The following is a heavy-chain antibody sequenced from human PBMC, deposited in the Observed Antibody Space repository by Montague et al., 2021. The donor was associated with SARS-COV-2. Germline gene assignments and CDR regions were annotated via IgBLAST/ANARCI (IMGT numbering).Heavy chain of an antibody. CDR1: GGSISSYY. CDR3: ARAQNTCFIANCVNYFEV. D-gene: IGHD1-1*01. CDR2: VHYTGST. Sequence: SETLSLTCEVSGGSISSYYWSWIRQSPGKGLEWIGYVHYTGSTKYNPSLVTRVTLSLDTPKKHCSLKLKSVTAADTAVYYCARAQNTCFIANCVNYFEVWGLGALVTVSS. J-gene: IGHJ4*02. V-gene: IGHV4-59*01.